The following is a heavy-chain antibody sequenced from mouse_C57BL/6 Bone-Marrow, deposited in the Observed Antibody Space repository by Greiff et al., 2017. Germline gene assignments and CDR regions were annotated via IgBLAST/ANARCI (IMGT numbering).Heavy chain of an antibody. V-gene: IGHV1-63*01. Sequence: LVESGAELVRPGTSVKMSCKASGYTFTNYWIGWAKQRPGHGLEWIGDIYPGGGYTNYNEKFKGKATLTADKSSSTAYMQFSSLTSEDSAIYYCARGGDGYYSYWGQGTLVTVSA. CDR1: GYTFTNYW. D-gene: IGHD2-3*01. CDR3: ARGGDGYYSY. J-gene: IGHJ3*01. CDR2: IYPGGGYT.